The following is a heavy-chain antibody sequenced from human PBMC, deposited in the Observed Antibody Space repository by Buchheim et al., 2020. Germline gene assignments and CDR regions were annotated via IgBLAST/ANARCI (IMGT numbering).Heavy chain of an antibody. Sequence: EVQLVESGGGLVQPGGSLRLSCAASGFTFSSYEMNWVRQAPGKGLEWVSYISSSGSTIYYADSVKGRFTISRDNAKNSLYLQMNSLRDEDTAVYYCARGALRDSSGYYIWYFDLWGRGTL. CDR2: ISSSGSTI. J-gene: IGHJ2*01. V-gene: IGHV3-48*03. CDR3: ARGALRDSSGYYIWYFDL. D-gene: IGHD3-22*01. CDR1: GFTFSSYE.